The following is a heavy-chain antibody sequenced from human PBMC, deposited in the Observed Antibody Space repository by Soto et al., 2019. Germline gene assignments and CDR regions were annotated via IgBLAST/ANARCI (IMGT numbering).Heavy chain of an antibody. CDR1: GFTFTSSA. CDR3: AAGGSGRTDAFDI. CDR2: IVVGSGNT. Sequence: SVKVSCKASGFTFTSSAMQWVRQARGQRLEWIGWIVVGSGNTNYAQKFQERVTITRDMSTSTAYMELSSLRSEDTAVYYCAAGGSGRTDAFDIWGQGTMVTVSS. V-gene: IGHV1-58*02. J-gene: IGHJ3*02. D-gene: IGHD3-10*01.